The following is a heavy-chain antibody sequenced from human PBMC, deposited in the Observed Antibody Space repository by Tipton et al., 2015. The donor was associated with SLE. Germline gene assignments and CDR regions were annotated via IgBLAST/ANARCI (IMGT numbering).Heavy chain of an antibody. CDR2: IRQDGSEK. CDR3: ARVQQLVRRGSPWFDP. CDR1: GFTFSNYW. D-gene: IGHD6-13*01. V-gene: IGHV3-7*01. Sequence: GSLRLSCAASGFTFSNYWMSWVRQAPGKGLEWVANIRQDGSEKYYVDSVKGRFTISRDNAKNSLYLQMNSLRAEDTAVYYCARVQQLVRRGSPWFDPWGQGTLVTVSS. J-gene: IGHJ5*02.